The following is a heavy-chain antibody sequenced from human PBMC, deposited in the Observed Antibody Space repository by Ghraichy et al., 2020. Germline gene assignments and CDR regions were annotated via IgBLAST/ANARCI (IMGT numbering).Heavy chain of an antibody. CDR2: INHSGST. CDR3: ARVGGRDGYKGRGFADY. D-gene: IGHD5-24*01. V-gene: IGHV4-34*01. CDR1: GGSFSGYY. J-gene: IGHJ4*02. Sequence: SETLSLTCAVYGGSFSGYYWSWIRQPPGKGLEWIGEINHSGSTNYNPSLKSRVTISVDTSKNQFSLKLSSVTAADTAVYYCARVGGRDGYKGRGFADYWGQGTLVTVSS.